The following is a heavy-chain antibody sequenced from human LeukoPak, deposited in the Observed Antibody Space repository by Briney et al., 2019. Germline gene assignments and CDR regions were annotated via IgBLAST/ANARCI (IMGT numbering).Heavy chain of an antibody. V-gene: IGHV1-2*06. Sequence: ASVKVSCKVSGYTFTGYYLHWVRQAPGQGLEWMGRINPSSGGTNYAQKFQGRVTMTRNTSISSAYMELSNLRSDDTAVYYCARGSDYDGTFEDNWFDPWGQGTLVTVSS. J-gene: IGHJ5*01. CDR2: INPSSGGT. D-gene: IGHD3-22*01. CDR1: GYTFTGYY. CDR3: ARGSDYDGTFEDNWFDP.